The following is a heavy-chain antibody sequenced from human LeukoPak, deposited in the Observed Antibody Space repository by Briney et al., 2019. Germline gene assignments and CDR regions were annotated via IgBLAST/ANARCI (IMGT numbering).Heavy chain of an antibody. CDR3: AKETYNWNYEYLYYYYYYMDV. Sequence: ASVKVSCKASGYTFTSYYMHWVRQAPGQGLEWMGIINPSGGSTSYAQKFQGRVTMTRDMSTSTVYMELSSLRSEDTAVYYCAKETYNWNYEYLYYYYYYMDVWGKGTTVTVSS. V-gene: IGHV1-46*01. CDR2: INPSGGST. J-gene: IGHJ6*03. D-gene: IGHD1-7*01. CDR1: GYTFTSYY.